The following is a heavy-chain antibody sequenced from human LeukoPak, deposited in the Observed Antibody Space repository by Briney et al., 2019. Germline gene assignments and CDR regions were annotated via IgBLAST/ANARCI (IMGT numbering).Heavy chain of an antibody. CDR1: GFTVSSNY. CDR2: TSYDESHK. V-gene: IGHV3-30-3*01. D-gene: IGHD2-2*01. Sequence: GGSLRLSFAGSGFTVSSNYMSWVRQAPGKGLEWVAVTSYDESHKYYADSVKGRFTISRDSSKNTLYLQMNSLRAEDTAIYYCARDRCSSSSCYVVDYWGQGTLVTVSS. J-gene: IGHJ4*02. CDR3: ARDRCSSSSCYVVDY.